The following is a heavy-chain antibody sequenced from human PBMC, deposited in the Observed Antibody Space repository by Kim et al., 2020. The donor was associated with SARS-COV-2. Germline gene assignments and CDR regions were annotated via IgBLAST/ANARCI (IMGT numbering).Heavy chain of an antibody. V-gene: IGHV1-58*02. CDR2: IVVGSGNT. D-gene: IGHD1-1*01. CDR3: AAVERYGSPIGVFIDY. J-gene: IGHJ4*02. CDR1: GFTFTSSA. Sequence: SVKVSCKASGFTFTSSAMQWVRQARGQRLEWIGWIVVGSGNTNYAQKFQERVTITRDMSTSTAYMELSSLRSEDTAVYYCAAVERYGSPIGVFIDYWGQGTLVTVSS.